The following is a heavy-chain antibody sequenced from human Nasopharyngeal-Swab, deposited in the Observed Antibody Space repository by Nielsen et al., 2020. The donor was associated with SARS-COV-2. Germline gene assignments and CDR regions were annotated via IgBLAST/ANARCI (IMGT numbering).Heavy chain of an antibody. J-gene: IGHJ4*02. D-gene: IGHD3-22*01. Sequence: GESLKISCAASGFTFSSYAMSWVRQAPGKGLEWVSAISGSGGSTYYADSVKGRFTISRDNSKNTLHLQMNSLRAEDTAVYYCAKDRGIVVVIGFDYWGQGTLVIVSS. CDR2: ISGSGGST. CDR1: GFTFSSYA. V-gene: IGHV3-23*01. CDR3: AKDRGIVVVIGFDY.